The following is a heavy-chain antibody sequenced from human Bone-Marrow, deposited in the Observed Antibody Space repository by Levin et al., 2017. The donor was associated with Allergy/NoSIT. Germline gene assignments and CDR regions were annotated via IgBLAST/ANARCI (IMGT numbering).Heavy chain of an antibody. CDR3: VRVGYIDEGIDY. CDR1: GFTFSRYW. CDR2: IKQDGSEK. D-gene: IGHD5-18*01. V-gene: IGHV3-7*01. Sequence: GESLKISCAGSGFTFSRYWMTWVRQAPGKGLEWVANIKQDGSEKKYLQSVKGRFTISRDNTKNSLYLQMNSLRLEDTALYYCVRVGYIDEGIDYWGQGTLVTVSS. J-gene: IGHJ4*02.